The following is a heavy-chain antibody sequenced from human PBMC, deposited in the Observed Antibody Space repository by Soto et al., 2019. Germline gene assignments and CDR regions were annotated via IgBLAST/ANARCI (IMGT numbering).Heavy chain of an antibody. CDR3: ARGQWLVPFALDDAFDI. J-gene: IGHJ3*02. V-gene: IGHV6-1*01. CDR1: GDSVSSNSAA. CDR2: TYYRSKWYN. D-gene: IGHD6-19*01. Sequence: SQTLSLTCAISGDSVSSNSAAWNWIRQSPSSGLEWLGRTYYRSKWYNDYAVSVKSRITINPDTSKNQFSLQLNSVTPEDTAVYYCARGQWLVPFALDDAFDIWGQGTMVTVSS.